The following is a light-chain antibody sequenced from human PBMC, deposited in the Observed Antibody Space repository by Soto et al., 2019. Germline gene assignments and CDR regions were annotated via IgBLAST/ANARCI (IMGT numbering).Light chain of an antibody. V-gene: IGKV3-15*01. CDR1: QSISGN. J-gene: IGKJ1*01. CDR2: AAS. CDR3: QQYNNWPRT. Sequence: EIMMTQSPATLSVSPGERATLSCRASQSISGNLAWYQQKPGQAPGLLIYAASTRATGIPARFSGSGSGTEFTLTISSLQPEDFAVYYCQQYNNWPRTFGQGTKVEIK.